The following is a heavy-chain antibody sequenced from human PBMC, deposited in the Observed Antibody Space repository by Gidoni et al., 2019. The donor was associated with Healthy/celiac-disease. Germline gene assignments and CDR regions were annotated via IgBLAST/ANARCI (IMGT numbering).Heavy chain of an antibody. CDR1: GGSISSGDYY. D-gene: IGHD4-4*01. CDR2: IYYSGST. J-gene: IGHJ4*02. V-gene: IGHV4-30-4*01. Sequence: QVQLQESGPGLVKPSQTLSLTCTVSGGSISSGDYYWRLIRQPPGKGLEWIGYIYYSGSTYYNPSLKSLVTISVDTSKNQFSLKLSSVTAADTAVYYCARELTTVELHFDYWGQGTLVTVSS. CDR3: ARELTTVELHFDY.